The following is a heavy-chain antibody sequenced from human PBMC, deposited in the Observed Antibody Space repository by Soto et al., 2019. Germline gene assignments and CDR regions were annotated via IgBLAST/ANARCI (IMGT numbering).Heavy chain of an antibody. D-gene: IGHD2-15*01. J-gene: IGHJ4*02. Sequence: PGGSLRLSCAASGFTFSSYAMHWVRQAPGKGLEYVSAISSNGGSTYYANSVKGRFTISRDNSKNTLYLQMGSLRAEDMAVYYCARGGRCPYYLDAWGQGT. CDR2: ISSNGGST. V-gene: IGHV3-64*01. CDR1: GFTFSSYA. CDR3: ARGGRCPYYLDA.